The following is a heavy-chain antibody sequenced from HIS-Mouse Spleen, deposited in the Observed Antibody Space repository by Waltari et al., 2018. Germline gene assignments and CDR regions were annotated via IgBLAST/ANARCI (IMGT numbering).Heavy chain of an antibody. D-gene: IGHD6-13*01. V-gene: IGHV4-39*07. CDR1: GGSISSSSYY. J-gene: IGHJ2*01. CDR2: IYYSGNT. Sequence: QLQLQESGPGLVKPSETLSLTCTVPGGSISSSSYYWGWIRQPPGKGLEWIGRIYYSGNTYYHPSLKSRVPISVDTSKHRFSLKLSCVTAADTAVYYCAREIPYSSSWYDWYFDLWGRGTLVTVSS. CDR3: AREIPYSSSWYDWYFDL.